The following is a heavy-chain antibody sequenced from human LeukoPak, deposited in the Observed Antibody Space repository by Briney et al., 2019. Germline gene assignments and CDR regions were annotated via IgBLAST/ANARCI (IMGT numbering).Heavy chain of an antibody. Sequence: SGGSLRLSCAASRFTFSSYWMHWVRQPPGKGLEWIGCISYSGNTYYNPSLKSRVTISVDTSKKQFSLKLTSVTAADTAFYYCARDSSGFYYARMLNYWGQGTLVTVSS. V-gene: IGHV4-59*12. CDR3: ARDSSGFYYARMLNY. CDR2: ISYSGNT. CDR1: RFTFSSYW. J-gene: IGHJ4*02. D-gene: IGHD3-22*01.